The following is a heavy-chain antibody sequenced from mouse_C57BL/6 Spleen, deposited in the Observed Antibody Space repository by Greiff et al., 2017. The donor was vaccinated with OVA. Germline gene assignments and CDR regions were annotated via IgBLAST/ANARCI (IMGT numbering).Heavy chain of an antibody. CDR3: TREDYGSRYFDY. Sequence: EVKLVESGEGLVKPGGSLKLSCAASGFTFSSYAMSWVRQTPEKRLEWVAYISSGGGYIYYADTVQGRFTIARDNARNTLYLQMSSLKSEDTAMYYCTREDYGSRYFDYWGQGTTLTVSS. CDR2: ISSGGGYI. CDR1: GFTFSSYA. V-gene: IGHV5-9-1*02. J-gene: IGHJ2*01. D-gene: IGHD1-1*01.